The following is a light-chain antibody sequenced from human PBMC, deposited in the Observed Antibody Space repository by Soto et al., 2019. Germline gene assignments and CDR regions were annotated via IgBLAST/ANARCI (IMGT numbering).Light chain of an antibody. CDR3: RSYDSSLSGYV. Sequence: QSVLTQPPSVSGAPGQRVTISCTGNSSNIGAGYDVHWYQQLPGTVPKLLIYGNSNRPSGVPDRFSGSKSGPSASLAITGLQAEDEADYYCRSYDSSLSGYVFGTGTKVTVL. J-gene: IGLJ1*01. V-gene: IGLV1-40*01. CDR2: GNS. CDR1: SSNIGAGYD.